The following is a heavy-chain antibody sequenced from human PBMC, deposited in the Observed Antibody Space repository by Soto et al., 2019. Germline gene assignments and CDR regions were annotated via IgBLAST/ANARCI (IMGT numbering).Heavy chain of an antibody. Sequence: SLRLSCAASGFTFNTYAMHWVRQAPGKGLEWVSAVSSIGGITYYTDSVKGRFTISRDNSKNTLYLQMNSLRAGDTAVYYCARVLRGYSGFEDYFDYWGQGALVTVSS. D-gene: IGHD5-12*01. CDR2: VSSIGGIT. V-gene: IGHV3-23*01. CDR1: GFTFNTYA. J-gene: IGHJ4*02. CDR3: ARVLRGYSGFEDYFDY.